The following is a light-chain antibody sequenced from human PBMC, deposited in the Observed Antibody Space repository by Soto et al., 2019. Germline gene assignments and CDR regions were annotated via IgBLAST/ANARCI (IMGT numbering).Light chain of an antibody. CDR2: KAS. J-gene: IGKJ5*01. CDR3: QQYNSYPLP. V-gene: IGKV1-5*03. Sequence: DIQMTQSPSTLSASVGDRVTITCRASQSISSWLAWYQQKPGQAPKLLIYKASSLESGVPSRFSGSGSGTEFTLTISSLQPDDFATYYCQQYNSYPLPFGQGTRLEIK. CDR1: QSISSW.